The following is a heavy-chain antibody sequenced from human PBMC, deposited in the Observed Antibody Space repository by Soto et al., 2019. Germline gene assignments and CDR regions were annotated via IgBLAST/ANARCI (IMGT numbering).Heavy chain of an antibody. CDR2: ISGSGGST. D-gene: IGHD3-9*01. J-gene: IGHJ4*02. Sequence: PGGSLRLSCAASGLTFSSYAMSWVRQAPGKGLEWVSAISGSGGSTYYADSVKGRFTISRDNSKNTLYLQMNSLRAEDTAVYYCAITTGSLTGYPFDYWGQGTLVTVSS. CDR3: AITTGSLTGYPFDY. V-gene: IGHV3-23*01. CDR1: GLTFSSYA.